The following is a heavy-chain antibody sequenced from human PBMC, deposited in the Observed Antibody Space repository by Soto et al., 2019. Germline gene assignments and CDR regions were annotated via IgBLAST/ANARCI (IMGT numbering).Heavy chain of an antibody. CDR2: IYATGTT. CDR1: GAPISGFY. Sequence: SETLSLTCTASGAPISGFYWSWIRKSAGKGLEWIGRIYATGTTDYNPSLKSRVMMSVDTSKKQFSLKLRSVTAADTAVYYCVRDGTKTLRDWFDPWGQGISVTVSS. D-gene: IGHD1-1*01. CDR3: VRDGTKTLRDWFDP. J-gene: IGHJ5*02. V-gene: IGHV4-4*07.